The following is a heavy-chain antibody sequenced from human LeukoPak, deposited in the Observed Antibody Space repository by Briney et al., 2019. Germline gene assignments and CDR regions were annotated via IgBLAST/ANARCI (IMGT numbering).Heavy chain of an antibody. V-gene: IGHV3-23*01. CDR3: ATGSVRYSASWYSQEGDY. J-gene: IGHJ4*02. Sequence: GGSLKLSCAASGFTFSTYAMGWVRQAPGKGLEWVSAISVSAGSTYYADSVKGRFTISRDNSKNTLYLQMNSLRAEDTAVYYCATGSVRYSASWYSQEGDYWGQGTLVTVSS. CDR2: ISVSAGST. D-gene: IGHD6-13*01. CDR1: GFTFSTYA.